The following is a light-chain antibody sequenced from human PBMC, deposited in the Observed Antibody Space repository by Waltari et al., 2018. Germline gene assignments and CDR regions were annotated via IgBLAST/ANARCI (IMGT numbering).Light chain of an antibody. CDR2: GAS. CDR3: QHYVRLPVT. Sequence: EIVLTQSPGTLSLFPGERATLSCRASQSVSRSLAWYQQKPGQAPRLLIYGASSRATGVPARFSGSGSGTDFSLTISRLEPEDFAVYYCQHYVRLPVTFGQGTKVEIK. CDR1: QSVSRS. V-gene: IGKV3-20*01. J-gene: IGKJ1*01.